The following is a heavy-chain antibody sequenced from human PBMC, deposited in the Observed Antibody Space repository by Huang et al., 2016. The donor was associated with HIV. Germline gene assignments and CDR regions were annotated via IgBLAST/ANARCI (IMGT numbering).Heavy chain of an antibody. J-gene: IGHJ3*02. CDR1: RYNFAGYW. V-gene: IGHV5-51*03. Sequence: EVQLVQSGAEVKRPGESLKISCKGSRYNFAGYWIGWVRQMPGKGLEWMGSIYFDDSEARYRPSLQGQVTISADTSLYSSYLQWTSLRASDTAIFYCARRRRGGFDIWGQGTLVTVSS. D-gene: IGHD2-15*01. CDR3: ARRRRGGFDI. CDR2: IYFDDSEA.